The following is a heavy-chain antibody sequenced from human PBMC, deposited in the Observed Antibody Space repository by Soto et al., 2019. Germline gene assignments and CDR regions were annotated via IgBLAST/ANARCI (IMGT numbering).Heavy chain of an antibody. Sequence: HGESLKISCKSSGYSFTSYWIAWVRQMPGKGLEWMGIIFPDDSDTRYSPSFQGQVTISVDKSISTAYLQWSSLKASDTAIHYCEKRGKEYTKFFQCDP. CDR1: GYSFTSYW. CDR3: EKRGKEYTKFFQCDP. V-gene: IGHV5-51*01. J-gene: IGHJ5*02. CDR2: IFPDDSDT. D-gene: IGHD2-2*02.